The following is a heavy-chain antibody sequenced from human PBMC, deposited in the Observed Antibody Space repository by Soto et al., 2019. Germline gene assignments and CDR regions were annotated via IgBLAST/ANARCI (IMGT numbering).Heavy chain of an antibody. V-gene: IGHV1-8*01. D-gene: IGHD6-13*01. CDR3: ARFNSSSWYGVVWFDP. Sequence: QVQLVQSGAEVKKPGASVKVSCKASGYTFTSYDINWVRQATGQGLEWMGWMNPNSGNTGYAQKFQGRVTMTRNTSISTAYMELSSLRSEDTAVYYCARFNSSSWYGVVWFDPWGQGTLVTVSS. CDR2: MNPNSGNT. CDR1: GYTFTSYD. J-gene: IGHJ5*02.